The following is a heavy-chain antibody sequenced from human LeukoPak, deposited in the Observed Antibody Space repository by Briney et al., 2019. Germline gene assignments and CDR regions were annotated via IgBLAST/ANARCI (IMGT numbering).Heavy chain of an antibody. J-gene: IGHJ4*02. Sequence: GGSLRLSCAASGFSFSSYSMNWVRQAPGKGLEWVSAISGSGDSTYYADTVKGRFTISRDNSKNTLNLQMNSLRAEDTAVYFCAKAVSPVDVGYWGRGTLVTVSS. CDR3: AKAVSPVDVGY. D-gene: IGHD5-12*01. V-gene: IGHV3-23*01. CDR1: GFSFSSYS. CDR2: ISGSGDST.